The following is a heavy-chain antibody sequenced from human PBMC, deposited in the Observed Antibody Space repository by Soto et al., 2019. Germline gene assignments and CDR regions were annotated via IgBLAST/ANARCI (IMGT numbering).Heavy chain of an antibody. V-gene: IGHV4-61*01. Sequence: QVHLQESGPGLVKPSETLSLTCIVSGGSVTSGNYYWRWIRQSPGKGLEWMGYLYYGGRTDYNHSLKSRVTITVDTSKTQSFRPLQSVTAADTAVYYCARESYGGDVYWGQGMLVSVSS. CDR2: LYYGGRT. CDR1: GGSVTSGNYY. J-gene: IGHJ4*02. CDR3: ARESYGGDVY. D-gene: IGHD5-12*01.